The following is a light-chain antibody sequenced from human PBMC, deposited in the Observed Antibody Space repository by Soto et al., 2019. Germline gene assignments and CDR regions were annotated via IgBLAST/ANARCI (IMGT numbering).Light chain of an antibody. CDR1: QSMSDS. V-gene: IGKV1-39*01. CDR2: SAS. Sequence: DIQLTQSLSSLSASVGDRITITCRASQSMSDSLNWYQQKSGQAPKLLIYSASNLESGVPSRFSGGGSGTDFTLTISSLQPEDIGTYFCQQSYSNSYTFGQGTTLEIK. CDR3: QQSYSNSYT. J-gene: IGKJ2*01.